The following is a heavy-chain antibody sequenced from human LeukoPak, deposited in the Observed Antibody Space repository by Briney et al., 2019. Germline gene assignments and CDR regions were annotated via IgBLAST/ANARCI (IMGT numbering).Heavy chain of an antibody. V-gene: IGHV4-39*07. J-gene: IGHJ5*02. Sequence: PSETLSLTCTVSGGSISSSSYYWGWIRQPPGKGLEWIGSIYYSGSTYYNPSLKSRVTISVDTSKNQFSLKLSSVTAADTAVYYCARDRHGYCSSTSCYLNWFDPWGQGTLVTVSS. CDR3: ARDRHGYCSSTSCYLNWFDP. D-gene: IGHD2-2*01. CDR1: GGSISSSSYY. CDR2: IYYSGST.